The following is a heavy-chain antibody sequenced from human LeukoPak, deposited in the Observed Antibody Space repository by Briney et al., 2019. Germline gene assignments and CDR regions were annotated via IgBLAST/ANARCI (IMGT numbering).Heavy chain of an antibody. D-gene: IGHD1-26*01. V-gene: IGHV5-51*01. Sequence: GESLKISCKGFGYSFPTYWIGWVRQIPGKGLEWMGIIYPGDSDTRYSPSFQGQVTISADKSIRTAYLQWSSLKASDTAMYYCARELGRGSYAGDLYLRPNWFDPWGQGTLVTVSS. CDR3: ARELGRGSYAGDLYLRPNWFDP. CDR2: IYPGDSDT. CDR1: GYSFPTYW. J-gene: IGHJ5*02.